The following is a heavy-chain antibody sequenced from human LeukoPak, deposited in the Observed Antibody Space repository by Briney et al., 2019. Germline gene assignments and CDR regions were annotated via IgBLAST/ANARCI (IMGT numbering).Heavy chain of an antibody. CDR3: ARVSRIVGATRFDP. V-gene: IGHV4-38-2*02. J-gene: IGHJ5*02. CDR1: GYSISSGYY. Sequence: PSETLSLTCTVSGYSISSGYYWGWIRQPPGKGLEWIGEINHSGSTNYNPSLKSRVTISVDTSKNQFSLKLSSVTAADTAVYYCARVSRIVGATRFDPWGQGTLVTVSS. CDR2: INHSGST. D-gene: IGHD1-26*01.